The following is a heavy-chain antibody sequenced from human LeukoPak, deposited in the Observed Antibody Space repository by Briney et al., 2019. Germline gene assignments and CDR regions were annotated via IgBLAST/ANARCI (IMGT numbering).Heavy chain of an antibody. J-gene: IGHJ6*02. D-gene: IGHD2-15*01. CDR1: GFTFSTYG. V-gene: IGHV3-33*01. CDR2: IWYDGSNK. Sequence: PGRSLRLSCAASGFTFSTYGMHWVRQAPGKGLEWVAIIWYDGSNKKYADSVKGRFTISRDNSKNTLYLQMNSLRAEDTAVYYCARVSCSGGSCNPYSYYDMDVGGQGTTVTVSS. CDR3: ARVSCSGGSCNPYSYYDMDV.